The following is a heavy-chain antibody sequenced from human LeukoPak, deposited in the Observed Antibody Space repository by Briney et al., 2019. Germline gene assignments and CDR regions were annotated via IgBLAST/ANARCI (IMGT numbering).Heavy chain of an antibody. CDR2: IRYDGSNK. CDR1: GFTFSSYS. J-gene: IGHJ4*02. Sequence: GGSLRLSCAASGFTFSSYSMNWVRQAPGKGLEWVAFIRYDGSNKYYADSVKGRFTISRDNSKNTLYLQMNSLRAEDTAVYYCAKDRRDGYNLYYFDYWGQGTLVTVSS. CDR3: AKDRRDGYNLYYFDY. V-gene: IGHV3-30*02. D-gene: IGHD5-24*01.